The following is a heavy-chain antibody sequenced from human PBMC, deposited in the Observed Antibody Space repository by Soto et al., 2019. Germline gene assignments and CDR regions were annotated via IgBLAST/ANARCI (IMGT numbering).Heavy chain of an antibody. J-gene: IGHJ4*02. V-gene: IGHV3-23*01. D-gene: IGHD3-22*01. CDR1: GFTISSYA. CDR2: ISGSGVST. Sequence: GGSLRLSCAASGFTISSYAMSWVSQAPGKGLEWVSAISGSGVSTYYADSVKGRFTISRDNSKNTLYLQMNSLRAEDTAVYYCAKSPGMYYYDSSGYYHYDYWGQGTLVTVSS. CDR3: AKSPGMYYYDSSGYYHYDY.